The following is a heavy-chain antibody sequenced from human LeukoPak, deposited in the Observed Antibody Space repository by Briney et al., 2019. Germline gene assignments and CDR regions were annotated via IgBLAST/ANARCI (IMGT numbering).Heavy chain of an antibody. D-gene: IGHD2/OR15-2a*01. V-gene: IGHV3-23*01. CDR3: AKEPFARGNDY. CDR1: GFTFINYA. J-gene: IGHJ4*02. CDR2: LYGNGGSP. Sequence: GGYLRLSCAATGFTFINYALSWARHSSGTGLDWVSGLYGNGGSPYYADSVKSRFTISRDNSKITFYLQRDSLRAEDTAIYYCAKEPFARGNDYWGQGTRVTVSS.